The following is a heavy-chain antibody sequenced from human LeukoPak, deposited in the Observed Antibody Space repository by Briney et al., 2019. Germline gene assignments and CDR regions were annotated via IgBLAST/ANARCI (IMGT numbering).Heavy chain of an antibody. V-gene: IGHV3-21*01. CDR2: ISSGSTYK. Sequence: PGGSLSLSCAASGFTFSDYSMHWVRQAPGKGLEWVSSISSGSTYKYSADSLKGRFTISRDNAKNSLYLQMNSLRAEDSAVYYCTRGPTLIAVAGTWPLDHWGQGTLVTVSS. CDR3: TRGPTLIAVAGTWPLDH. CDR1: GFTFSDYS. J-gene: IGHJ4*02. D-gene: IGHD6-19*01.